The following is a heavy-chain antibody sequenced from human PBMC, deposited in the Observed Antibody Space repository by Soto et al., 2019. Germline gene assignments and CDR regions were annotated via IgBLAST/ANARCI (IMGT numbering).Heavy chain of an antibody. J-gene: IGHJ3*02. D-gene: IGHD2-2*01. V-gene: IGHV4-34*01. CDR3: ASEVGYCSSTSCYWNAFDI. Sequence: QVQLQQWGAGLLKPSETLSLTCAVYGGSFSGYYWSWIRQPPGKGLEWIGEINHSGSTNYNPSLKSRVTISVDTSKNQFSLKLSSVTAADTAVYYCASEVGYCSSTSCYWNAFDIWGQGTMVTVSS. CDR2: INHSGST. CDR1: GGSFSGYY.